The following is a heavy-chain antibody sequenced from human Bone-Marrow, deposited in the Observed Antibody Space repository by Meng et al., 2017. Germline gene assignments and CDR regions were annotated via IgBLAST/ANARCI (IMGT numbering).Heavy chain of an antibody. CDR3: ARACYGSGSYGSPDAFDI. CDR1: GYTFTSYY. D-gene: IGHD3-10*01. J-gene: IGHJ3*02. V-gene: IGHV1-46*01. Sequence: ASVKVSCKASGYTFTSYYMHWVRQAPGQGLEWMGIINPSGGSTSYAQKFQGRVTMTRDTSTSTVYMELSSLRSEDTAVYYCARACYGSGSYGSPDAFDIWGQGTMVTVSS. CDR2: INPSGGST.